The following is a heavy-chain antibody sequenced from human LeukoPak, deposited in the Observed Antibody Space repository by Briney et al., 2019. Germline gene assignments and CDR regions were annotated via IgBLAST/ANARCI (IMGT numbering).Heavy chain of an antibody. CDR3: ARAYYDILTGEGDAFDI. J-gene: IGHJ3*02. Sequence: SETLSLTCTVSGGSISSGGYYWSWIRQPPGKGLEWIGYIYHSGSTYYNPSLKSRVTISVDRSKNQFSLKLSSVTAADTAVYYCARAYYDILTGEGDAFDIWGQGTMVTVSS. CDR1: GGSISSGGYY. V-gene: IGHV4-30-2*01. CDR2: IYHSGST. D-gene: IGHD3-9*01.